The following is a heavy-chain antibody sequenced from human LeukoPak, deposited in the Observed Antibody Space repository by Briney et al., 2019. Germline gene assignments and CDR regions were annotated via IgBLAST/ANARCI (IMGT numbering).Heavy chain of an antibody. Sequence: GGSLRLSCAASGFTFSNYAMLWVRQAPGKGLEWVSALSGSGTSTYYADSVEGRFTISRDNSKNTLYLQMNSLRAEDTAVYYCANGYCSGGSCYEGYWGQGTLVTVSS. CDR3: ANGYCSGGSCYEGY. CDR1: GFTFSNYA. CDR2: LSGSGTST. V-gene: IGHV3-23*01. D-gene: IGHD2-15*01. J-gene: IGHJ4*02.